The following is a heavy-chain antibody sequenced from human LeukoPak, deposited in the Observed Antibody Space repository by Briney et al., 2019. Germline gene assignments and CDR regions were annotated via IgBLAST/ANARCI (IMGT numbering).Heavy chain of an antibody. CDR2: IYSGGST. CDR3: AKAPWTDY. V-gene: IGHV3-66*01. J-gene: IGHJ4*02. Sequence: GGSLRLSCAASGCTVSSNYMSWVRQAPGKGLEWVSIIYSGGSTYYADSVKGRFTISRDNSKNTLYLQMNSLRAEDTAVYYCAKAPWTDYWGQGTLVTVSS. CDR1: GCTVSSNY. D-gene: IGHD3/OR15-3a*01.